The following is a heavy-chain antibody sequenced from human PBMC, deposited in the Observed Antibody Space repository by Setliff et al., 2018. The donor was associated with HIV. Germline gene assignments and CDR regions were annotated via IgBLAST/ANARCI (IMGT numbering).Heavy chain of an antibody. J-gene: IGHJ6*02. CDR2: IYTSGST. V-gene: IGHV4-61*02. CDR3: AREDYYYFGMDV. CDR1: GGSISSGSYY. Sequence: SETLSLTCTVSGGSISSGSYYWNWIRQPAVKGLEWIGRIYTSGSTNYNPSLKSRVTISVDPSKNQFSLKLSSVTAADTAVYYCAREDYYYFGMDVWGQGTTVTVSS.